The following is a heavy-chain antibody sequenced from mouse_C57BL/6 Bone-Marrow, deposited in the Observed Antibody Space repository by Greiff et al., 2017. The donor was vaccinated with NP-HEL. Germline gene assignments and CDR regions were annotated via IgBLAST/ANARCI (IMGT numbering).Heavy chain of an antibody. D-gene: IGHD1-1*01. Sequence: EVQLQQSGAELVRPGASVKFSCTASGFNIKDDYMHWVKQRPEQGLEWIGWIDPENGDTEYASKFQGKATITADTSSNTAYLQLSSLTSEDTAVYYCTITTVVATKFAYWGQGTLVTVSA. CDR1: GFNIKDDY. CDR3: TITTVVATKFAY. J-gene: IGHJ3*01. V-gene: IGHV14-4*01. CDR2: IDPENGDT.